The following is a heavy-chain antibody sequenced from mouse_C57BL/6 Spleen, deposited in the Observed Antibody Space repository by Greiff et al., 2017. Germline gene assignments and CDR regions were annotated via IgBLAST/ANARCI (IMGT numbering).Heavy chain of an antibody. CDR3: ARREGYYYGSSYGGFDV. V-gene: IGHV1-81*01. J-gene: IGHJ1*03. CDR1: GYTFTSYG. Sequence: QVQLQQSGAELARPGASVKLSCKASGYTFTSYGISWVKQRTGQGLEWIGEIYPRSGNTYYNEKFKGKATLTADKSSSTAYMELRSLTSEDSAVYVCARREGYYYGSSYGGFDVWGTGTTVTVSS. D-gene: IGHD1-1*01. CDR2: IYPRSGNT.